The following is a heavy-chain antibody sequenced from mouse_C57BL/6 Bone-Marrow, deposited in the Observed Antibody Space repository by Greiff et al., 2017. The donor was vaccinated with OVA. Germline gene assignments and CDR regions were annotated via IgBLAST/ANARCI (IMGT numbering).Heavy chain of an antibody. J-gene: IGHJ2*01. CDR2: INPSNGGT. Sequence: QVQLKQPGTELVKPGASVKLSCKASGYTFTSYWMHWVKQRPGQGLEWIGNINPSNGGTNYNEKFKSKATLTVDKSSSTAYMQLSSLTSEDSAVYYCEAETGTGGYYFDYWGQGTTLTVSS. CDR1: GYTFTSYW. D-gene: IGHD4-1*01. V-gene: IGHV1-53*01. CDR3: EAETGTGGYYFDY.